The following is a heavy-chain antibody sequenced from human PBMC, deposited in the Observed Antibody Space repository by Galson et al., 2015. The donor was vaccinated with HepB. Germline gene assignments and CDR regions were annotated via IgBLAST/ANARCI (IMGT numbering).Heavy chain of an antibody. Sequence: SLRLSCAASGFTFSSYGMHWVRQAPGKGLEWVAFIRYDGSNKYYADSVKGRFTISRDNSKNTLYLQMNNLRAGDTALYYCAKASRGGSGWYGDGAFDIWGQGTMVTVSS. CDR1: GFTFSSYG. J-gene: IGHJ3*02. D-gene: IGHD6-19*01. CDR3: AKASRGGSGWYGDGAFDI. CDR2: IRYDGSNK. V-gene: IGHV3-30*02.